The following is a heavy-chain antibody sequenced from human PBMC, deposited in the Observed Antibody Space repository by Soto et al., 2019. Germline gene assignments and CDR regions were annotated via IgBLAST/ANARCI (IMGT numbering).Heavy chain of an antibody. D-gene: IGHD6-6*01. V-gene: IGHV3-48*03. CDR1: GFTFRSYE. CDR3: ARVGDSSSSGMGYYYYYGMDV. CDR2: ISSSGSTI. Sequence: EVQLVESGGGLVQPGGSLRLSCAASGFTFRSYEMNWVRQAPGKGLEWVSYISSSGSTIYYADSVKGRFTISRDNAKNSLYLHMNSLRAEDTAVYYCARVGDSSSSGMGYYYYYGMDVWGQGTTVTVSS. J-gene: IGHJ6*02.